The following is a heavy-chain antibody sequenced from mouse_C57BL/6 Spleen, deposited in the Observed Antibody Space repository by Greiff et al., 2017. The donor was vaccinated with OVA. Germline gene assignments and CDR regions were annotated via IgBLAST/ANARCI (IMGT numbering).Heavy chain of an antibody. CDR1: GYSITSGYY. V-gene: IGHV3-6*01. Sequence: VQLKESGPGLVKPSQSLSLTCSVTGYSITSGYYWNWIRQFPGNKLEWMGYISYDGSNNYNPSLKNRISITRDTSKNQFFLKLNSVTTEDTATYYCARGIYYGYDYAMDYWGQGTSVTVSS. D-gene: IGHD2-2*01. CDR2: ISYDGSN. J-gene: IGHJ4*01. CDR3: ARGIYYGYDYAMDY.